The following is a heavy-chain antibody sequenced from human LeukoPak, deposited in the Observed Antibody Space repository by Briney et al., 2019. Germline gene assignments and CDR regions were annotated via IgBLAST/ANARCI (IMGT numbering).Heavy chain of an antibody. CDR3: ARGIRTLKYSSGWYRGEFDY. D-gene: IGHD6-19*01. Sequence: SETLSLTCAVYGGSFSGYYWSWIRQPPGKGLEWIGEINHSGSTNYNPSLKSRVTISVDTSKNQFSLKLSSVTAADTAVYYCARGIRTLKYSSGWYRGEFDYWGQGTLVTVSS. J-gene: IGHJ4*02. CDR2: INHSGST. CDR1: GGSFSGYY. V-gene: IGHV4-34*01.